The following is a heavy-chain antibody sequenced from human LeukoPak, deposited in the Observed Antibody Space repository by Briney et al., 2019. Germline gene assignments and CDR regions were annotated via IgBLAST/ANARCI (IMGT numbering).Heavy chain of an antibody. CDR1: GFSLSTSGMR. Sequence: SGPTLVNPTQTLTLTCTFSGFSLSTSGMRVSWIRQPPGKALEWLARIVWDDDKFYSTSLKTRLTISKDTSKNQVVLTMTNMDPVDTATYYCATLGYDFDYWGQGTLVTVSS. CDR3: ATLGYDFDY. J-gene: IGHJ4*02. V-gene: IGHV2-70*04. D-gene: IGHD5-12*01. CDR2: IVWDDDK.